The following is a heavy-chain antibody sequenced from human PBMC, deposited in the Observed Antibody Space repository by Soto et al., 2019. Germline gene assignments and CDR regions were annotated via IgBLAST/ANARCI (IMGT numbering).Heavy chain of an antibody. CDR3: ATQIDTVMVFRD. J-gene: IGHJ4*02. V-gene: IGHV1-18*01. CDR2: ISPYNGNT. CDR1: DKTFLSYG. D-gene: IGHD5-18*01. Sequence: ASVKVSCKASDKTFLSYGISWVRQGPGQGLEWMGWISPYNGNTNYAQKLQGRVTMTTDTSTSTAYMELGSLRSDDTAVYYCATQIDTVMVFRDWGQGTLVTVSS.